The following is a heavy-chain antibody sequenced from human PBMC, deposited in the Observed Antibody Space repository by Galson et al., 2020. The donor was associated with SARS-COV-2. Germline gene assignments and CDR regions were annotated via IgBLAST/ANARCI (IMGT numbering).Heavy chain of an antibody. J-gene: IGHJ4*02. CDR1: GYIFNTYG. CDR2: ISGYNGDT. Sequence: ASVKVSCKASGYIFNTYGISWVRQAPGQGLEWMGWISGYNGDTILAQKLQGRATMTTDTSTSTVYMELRSLISDDTAVYYCARDIYDSSGYQMGYWGQGTLVTVSS. D-gene: IGHD3-22*01. CDR3: ARDIYDSSGYQMGY. V-gene: IGHV1-18*01.